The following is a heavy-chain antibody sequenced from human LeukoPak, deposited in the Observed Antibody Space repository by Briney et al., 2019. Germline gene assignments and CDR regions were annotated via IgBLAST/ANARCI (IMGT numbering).Heavy chain of an antibody. J-gene: IGHJ4*02. V-gene: IGHV4-4*02. CDR3: ARGALFGGGFDY. D-gene: IGHD3-10*01. Sequence: SGTLSLTCAVSGGSIRSSNWWSWVGKPPGRGLEWFGEIYHSGGTNYNPSLKSRVTISVDKSKNQFSLKLSSGTAADTAVYYGARGALFGGGFDYWGQGTLVTVSS. CDR2: IYHSGGT. CDR1: GGSIRSSNW.